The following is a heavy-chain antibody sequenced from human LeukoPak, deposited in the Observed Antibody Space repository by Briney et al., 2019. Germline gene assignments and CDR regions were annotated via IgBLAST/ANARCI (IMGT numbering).Heavy chain of an antibody. V-gene: IGHV3-74*01. CDR1: GFTFSSYW. J-gene: IGHJ4*02. CDR2: INSDGSSA. Sequence: GGSLRLSCAASGFTFSSYWMHWVRQAPGKGLVWVSRINSDGSSASYADSVKGRFTISRDNAKNTLYLQMNSLRAEDTAVYYCARAAYYYGSGSSYYFDYWGQGTLVTVSS. D-gene: IGHD3-10*01. CDR3: ARAAYYYGSGSSYYFDY.